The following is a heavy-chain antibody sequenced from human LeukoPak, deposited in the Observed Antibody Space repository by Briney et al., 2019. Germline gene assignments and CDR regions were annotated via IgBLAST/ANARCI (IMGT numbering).Heavy chain of an antibody. CDR2: IYTSGST. CDR3: ARVKYYYGSGSYFSGSFDY. D-gene: IGHD3-10*01. V-gene: IGHV4-4*07. Sequence: PSETLSLTCTVSGGSISSYYWSWIRQPAGKGLEWIGRIYTSGSTNYNPSLKSRVTISVDTSKNQFSLKLSSVTAADTAVYYCARVKYYYGSGSYFSGSFDYWGQGTLVTVSS. CDR1: GGSISSYY. J-gene: IGHJ4*02.